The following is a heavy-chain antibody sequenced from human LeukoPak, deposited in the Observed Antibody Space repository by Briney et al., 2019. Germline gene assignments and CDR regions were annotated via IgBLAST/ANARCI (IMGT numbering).Heavy chain of an antibody. D-gene: IGHD2-2*01. CDR3: ASNYCSSTSCQSDYYYYMDV. V-gene: IGHV1-69*13. CDR1: GYTFTSYA. J-gene: IGHJ6*03. Sequence: ASVKVSCKASGYTFTSYAISWVRQAPGQGLEWVGGIIPIFGTANYAQKFQGRVTITADESTSTAYMELSSLRSEDTAVYYCASNYCSSTSCQSDYYYYMDVWGKGTTVTVSS. CDR2: IIPIFGTA.